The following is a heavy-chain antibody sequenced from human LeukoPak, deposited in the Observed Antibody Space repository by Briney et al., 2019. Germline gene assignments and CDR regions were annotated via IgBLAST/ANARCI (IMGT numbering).Heavy chain of an antibody. J-gene: IGHJ5*02. CDR3: TTYKSYSDA. CDR1: GFTFSNVY. Sequence: GGSLRLSCAASGFTFSNVYMSWVRQAPGKGLEWVGRIKSKTEGGTADYAAPVKGRFTISRDDSKNTMYLQMDNLRTEDTAVYYCTTYKSYSDAWGQGTLVIVSS. V-gene: IGHV3-15*01. CDR2: IKSKTEGGTA. D-gene: IGHD1-1*01.